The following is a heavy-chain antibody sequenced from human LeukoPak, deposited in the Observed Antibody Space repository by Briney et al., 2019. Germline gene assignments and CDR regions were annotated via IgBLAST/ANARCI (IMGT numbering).Heavy chain of an antibody. D-gene: IGHD2-21*02. J-gene: IGHJ4*02. CDR1: GFTFSSYG. Sequence: QPGGSLRLSCAASGFTFSSYGMHWVRQAPGKGLEWVAVISYDGSNKYYADYVKGRFTISRDDSKNTLYLQMNSLRAEDTAVYYCAKLVTPPHGFDYWGQGTLVTVSS. CDR3: AKLVTPPHGFDY. CDR2: ISYDGSNK. V-gene: IGHV3-30*18.